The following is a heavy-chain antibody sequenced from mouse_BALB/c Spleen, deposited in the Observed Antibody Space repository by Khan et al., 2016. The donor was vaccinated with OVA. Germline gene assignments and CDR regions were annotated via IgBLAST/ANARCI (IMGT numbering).Heavy chain of an antibody. V-gene: IGHV5-17*02. J-gene: IGHJ2*01. CDR2: IGGDSSTI. Sequence: DVQLVESGGGLVQPGGSRKLSCAASGFTFSTYGMHWVRQAPEKGLEWVAYIGGDSSTIYYADTVKGRFTISRDNPKNTLFLQMTSPMSEDTARYYGATSYFYGYYFDYWGPGTTLTVSS. CDR1: GFTFSTYG. D-gene: IGHD1-1*01. CDR3: ATSYFYGYYFDY.